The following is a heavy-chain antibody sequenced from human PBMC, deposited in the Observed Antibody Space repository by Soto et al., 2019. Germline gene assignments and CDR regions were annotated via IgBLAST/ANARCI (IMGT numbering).Heavy chain of an antibody. CDR2: IYPDDSDT. Sequence: GESLKISCQASGYSFSNFRIAWVRQMPGEGLEWLGIIYPDDSDTRYSPSFLGQVTISADKSIKTTYLQWSSLKASDTAIYFCASSVLVTSTMNYFDLWGQGTLVTVSS. J-gene: IGHJ4*02. CDR1: GYSFSNFR. V-gene: IGHV5-51*01. CDR3: ASSVLVTSTMNYFDL. D-gene: IGHD2-8*02.